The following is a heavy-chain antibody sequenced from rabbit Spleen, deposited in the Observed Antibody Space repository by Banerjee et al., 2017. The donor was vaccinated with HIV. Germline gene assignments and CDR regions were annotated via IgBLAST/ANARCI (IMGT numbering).Heavy chain of an antibody. Sequence: LEESGGGLVKPGGTLTLTCTVSGFSFSSNWICWVRQAPGKGLEWIACIDTNDGDTDYANWPKGRFTISKTSSTTVTLQMTSLTAADTATYFCARALNNFGYTGVTNSGLWGQGTLVTVS. CDR1: GFSFSSNW. CDR2: IDTNDGDT. CDR3: ARALNNFGYTGVTNSGL. D-gene: IGHD7-1*01. J-gene: IGHJ6*01. V-gene: IGHV1S45*01.